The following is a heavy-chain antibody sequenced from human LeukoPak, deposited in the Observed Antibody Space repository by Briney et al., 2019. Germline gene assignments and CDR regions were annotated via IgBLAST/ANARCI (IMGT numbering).Heavy chain of an antibody. V-gene: IGHV1-24*01. CDR1: GYTLTELS. Sequence: ASVKVSCKVSGYTLTELSMHWVRQAPGKGLEWMGGFDPEDGETIYAQKFQGRITMTEDTSTDTAYMELSSLRSEDTAVYYCATALTMIVVVHAFDIWGQGTMVTVSS. CDR3: ATALTMIVVVHAFDI. CDR2: FDPEDGET. J-gene: IGHJ3*02. D-gene: IGHD3-22*01.